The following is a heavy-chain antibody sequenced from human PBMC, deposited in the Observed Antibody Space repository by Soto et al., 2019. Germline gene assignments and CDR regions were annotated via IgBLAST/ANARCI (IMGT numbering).Heavy chain of an antibody. Sequence: ASVKVSCKASGYTFTSYGISWVRQAPGQGLEWMGWISAYNGNTNYAQKLQGRVTMTTDTSTSTAYMELRSLRSDDTAVYYCARDVVVPAASYNYGMDVWGQGTTVTVSS. J-gene: IGHJ6*01. D-gene: IGHD2-2*01. V-gene: IGHV1-18*01. CDR3: ARDVVVPAASYNYGMDV. CDR2: ISAYNGNT. CDR1: GYTFTSYG.